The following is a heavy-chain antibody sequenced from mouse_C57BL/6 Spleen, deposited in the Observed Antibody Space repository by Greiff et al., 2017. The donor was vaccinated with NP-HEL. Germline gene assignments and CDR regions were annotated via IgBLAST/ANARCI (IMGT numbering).Heavy chain of an antibody. D-gene: IGHD1-1*01. J-gene: IGHJ1*03. CDR3: ARYTYYGSSYEGWYFDV. V-gene: IGHV3-8*01. CDR1: GYSITSDY. Sequence: VQLKESGPGLAKPSQTLSLTCSVTGYSITSDYWNWIRKFPGNKLEYMGYISYSGSTYYNPSLKSRISITRDTSKNQYYLQLNSVTTEDTATYYCARYTYYGSSYEGWYFDVWGTGTTVTVSS. CDR2: ISYSGST.